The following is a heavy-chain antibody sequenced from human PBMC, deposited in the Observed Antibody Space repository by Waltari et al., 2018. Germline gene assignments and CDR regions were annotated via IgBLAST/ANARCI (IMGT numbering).Heavy chain of an antibody. CDR2: ISGSAPGT. D-gene: IGHD5-18*01. V-gene: IGHV3-23*01. CDR3: ARWDTAMVD. J-gene: IGHJ4*02. Sequence: EGQLLESGGGFVQPGGSLRLSCEASGFTFRSYSLRWFRQAPGKGLEWVSAISGSAPGTYYADSVKGRFTTSRDNSKNTLYLQMNSLRVEDTAVYYCARWDTAMVDWGQGTLVTVSS. CDR1: GFTFRSYS.